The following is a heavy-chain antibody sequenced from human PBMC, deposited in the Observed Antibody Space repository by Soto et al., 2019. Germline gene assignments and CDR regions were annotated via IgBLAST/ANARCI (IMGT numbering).Heavy chain of an antibody. D-gene: IGHD3-10*01. CDR1: GFTFSTYG. V-gene: IGHV3-33*01. Sequence: PGGSLRLSCAPYGFTFSTYGMHWVRQAPGKGLEWVAVIWYDGSNQYYADSVKGRFTISRDNSKNMLYLQMNSLRAEDTAVYYCARDLGAFNYGSAYFDYWGQGTPVTVSS. CDR2: IWYDGSNQ. J-gene: IGHJ4*02. CDR3: ARDLGAFNYGSAYFDY.